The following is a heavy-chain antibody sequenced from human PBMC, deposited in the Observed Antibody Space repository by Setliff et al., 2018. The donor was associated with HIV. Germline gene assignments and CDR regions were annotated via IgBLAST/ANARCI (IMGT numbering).Heavy chain of an antibody. CDR1: GGSISSSSYY. J-gene: IGHJ4*02. CDR2: IYYSGST. V-gene: IGHV4-39*01. Sequence: TLSLPCTVSGGSISSSSYYWGWIRQPPGKGLEWIGSIYYSGSTYYNPSLKTRVTISVDTSKNQFSLKLSSVTAADTAVYYCASLTTDRFLEWLFVYWGQGTLVTVSS. CDR3: ASLTTDRFLEWLFVY. D-gene: IGHD3-3*01.